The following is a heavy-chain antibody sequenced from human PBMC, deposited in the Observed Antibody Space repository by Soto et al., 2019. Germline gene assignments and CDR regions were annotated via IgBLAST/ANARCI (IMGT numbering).Heavy chain of an antibody. V-gene: IGHV3-30*18. CDR2: MSWDGSDE. CDR1: GFTFSSYG. Sequence: QVQLVESGGGVVQPGRSLRLSCAASGFTFSSYGMHWVRQAPGKGLEWVAVMSWDGSDEFYEETVKGRFTVIRDNSRNTLYLQMNSLRPEDTAVYYCAKEGCSGGICYGFDYWGQGTLVTVSS. J-gene: IGHJ4*02. CDR3: AKEGCSGGICYGFDY. D-gene: IGHD2-15*01.